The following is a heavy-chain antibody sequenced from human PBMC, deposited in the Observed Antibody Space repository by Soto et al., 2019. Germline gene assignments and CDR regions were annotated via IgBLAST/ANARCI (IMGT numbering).Heavy chain of an antibody. CDR2: ISWNSGSI. Sequence: EVQLVESGGGLVQPGRSLRLSCAASGFTFDDYAMHWVRQGPGKGLEWVSSISWNSGSIGYADSVKGRFTISRANAKNSLYLQMNSLRAEDTALYYCAKSVATGNDYYYYYIDVWGKGTTVTVSS. V-gene: IGHV3-9*01. CDR1: GFTFDDYA. D-gene: IGHD3-10*01. J-gene: IGHJ6*03. CDR3: AKSVATGNDYYYYYIDV.